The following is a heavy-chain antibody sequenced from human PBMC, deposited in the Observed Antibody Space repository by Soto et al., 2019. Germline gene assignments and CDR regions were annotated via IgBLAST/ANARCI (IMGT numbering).Heavy chain of an antibody. CDR1: CCSITSYY. D-gene: IGHD2-15*01. CDR2: IYYSGST. V-gene: IGHV4-59*01. Sequence: SETLCLTCTVSCCSITSYYWSWIRQPPGKGLEWIGYIYYSGSTNYNPSLKSRVTISVDTSKNQFSLKLSSVTAADTAVYYCARVGWTDAFDIWGQGTMVT. J-gene: IGHJ3*02. CDR3: ARVGWTDAFDI.